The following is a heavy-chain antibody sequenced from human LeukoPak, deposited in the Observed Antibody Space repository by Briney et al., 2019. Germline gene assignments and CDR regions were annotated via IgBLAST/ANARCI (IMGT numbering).Heavy chain of an antibody. CDR3: ARGPDY. CDR1: GFTFSDYY. V-gene: IGHV3-11*04. J-gene: IGHJ4*02. Sequence: GGSLRLSCAASGFTFSDYYMNWIRQAPGKGLECVSYISRSGSTISYADSVKGRFTISRDNAKNTLYLQMNSLRAEDTAVYYCARGPDYWGQGTLVTVSS. CDR2: ISRSGSTI.